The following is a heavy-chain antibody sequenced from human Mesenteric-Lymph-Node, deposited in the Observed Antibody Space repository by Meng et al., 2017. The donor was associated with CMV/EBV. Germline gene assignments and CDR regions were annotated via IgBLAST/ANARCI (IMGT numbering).Heavy chain of an antibody. Sequence: GESLKISCAASGFIFRNYEMNWVRQAPGKGLEWVSHISSDGDFIYYADSVRGRFTISRDNAKNSLSLQMNSLRDEDTAVYCCAREETDFRSFYYYGLDVWGHGTTVTVSS. CDR2: ISSDGDFI. D-gene: IGHD1-26*01. CDR1: GFIFRNYE. V-gene: IGHV3-48*03. J-gene: IGHJ6*02. CDR3: AREETDFRSFYYYGLDV.